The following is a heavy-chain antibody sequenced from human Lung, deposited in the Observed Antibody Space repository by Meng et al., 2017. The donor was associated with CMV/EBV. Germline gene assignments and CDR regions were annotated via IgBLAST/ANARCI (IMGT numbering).Heavy chain of an antibody. D-gene: IGHD3-10*01. CDR3: ARGQRYYYGSGRWDRAWYYYGMDV. V-gene: IGHV4-34*01. J-gene: IGHJ6*02. CDR2: INHSGST. CDR1: GGSFSGYY. Sequence: SETLSLTCAVYGGSFSGYYWSWIRQPPGKGLEWIGEINHSGSTNYNPSLKSRVTISVDTSKNQFSLKLSSVTAADTAVYYCARGQRYYYGSGRWDRAWYYYGMDVXGQGXTVTVSS.